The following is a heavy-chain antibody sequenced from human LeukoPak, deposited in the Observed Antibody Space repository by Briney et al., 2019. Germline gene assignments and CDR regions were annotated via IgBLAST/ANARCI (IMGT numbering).Heavy chain of an antibody. D-gene: IGHD2-21*01. Sequence: SETLCLTCTVSGGSISSYYWSWIRQPPGKGLEWIGYIFYSGSTNYNPSLKSRVTISVDTAKNQFSLKLTSVTAADTAVYYCARDHGENFDYWGQGILVTVSS. V-gene: IGHV4-59*01. CDR3: ARDHGENFDY. CDR2: IFYSGST. J-gene: IGHJ4*02. CDR1: GGSISSYY.